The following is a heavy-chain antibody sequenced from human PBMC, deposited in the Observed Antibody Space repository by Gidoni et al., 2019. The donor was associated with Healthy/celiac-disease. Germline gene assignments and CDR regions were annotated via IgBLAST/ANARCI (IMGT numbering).Heavy chain of an antibody. Sequence: QLQLQESGPGLVKPSETLSLTCTVSVGSISSSSYYWGWIRQPPGKGLEWIGSIYYSGSTYYNPSLKSRVTISVDTSKNQFSLKLSSVTAADTAVYYCARRFVVVVPAAIGPAPPNWFDPWGQGTLVTVSS. J-gene: IGHJ5*02. V-gene: IGHV4-39*01. CDR2: IYYSGST. CDR1: VGSISSSSYY. CDR3: ARRFVVVVPAAIGPAPPNWFDP. D-gene: IGHD2-2*01.